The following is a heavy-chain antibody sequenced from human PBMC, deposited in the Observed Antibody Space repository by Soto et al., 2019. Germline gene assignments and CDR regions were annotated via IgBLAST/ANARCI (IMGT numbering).Heavy chain of an antibody. Sequence: QVQLVESGGGVVQPWRSLRLSCAASGFTFSSYAMHWVRQAPGKGLEWVAVMSYDGSNKYYADSVKGRFTIARDNSKNTLYLQVNSLRAEDTAVYYCARDKSPYSSGWHNRHFDYWGQGTPVTVSS. CDR1: GFTFSSYA. CDR2: MSYDGSNK. J-gene: IGHJ4*02. D-gene: IGHD6-19*01. CDR3: ARDKSPYSSGWHNRHFDY. V-gene: IGHV3-30-3*01.